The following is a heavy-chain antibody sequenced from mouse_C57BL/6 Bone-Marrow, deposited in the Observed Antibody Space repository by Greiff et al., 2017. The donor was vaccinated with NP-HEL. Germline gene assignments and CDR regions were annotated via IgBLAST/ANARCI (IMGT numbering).Heavy chain of an antibody. D-gene: IGHD2-3*01. CDR1: GYTFTSYG. CDR3: ARSYDEGAWFAY. V-gene: IGHV1-81*01. J-gene: IGHJ3*01. Sequence: QVQLQQSGAELARPGASVKLSCKASGYTFTSYGISWVKQRTGQGLEWIGEIYPRSGNTYYTEKFKGKATLTADKSSSTAYMELRSLTSEDSAVYFCARSYDEGAWFAYWGQGTLVTVSA. CDR2: IYPRSGNT.